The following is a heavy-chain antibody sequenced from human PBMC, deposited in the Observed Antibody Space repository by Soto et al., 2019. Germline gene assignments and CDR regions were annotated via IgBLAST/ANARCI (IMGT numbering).Heavy chain of an antibody. CDR2: IYYSGST. CDR1: GGSISSGDYY. J-gene: IGHJ5*02. CDR3: ARWWSGSRQGFAT. D-gene: IGHD3-3*01. Sequence: QVQLQESGPGLVKPSQTLSLTCTVSGGSISSGDYYWSWIRQHPGKGLEWIGYIYYSGSTYYNPSLTSRVTISVDTSKNQFSLKLSSVTAADTAVYYCARWWSGSRQGFATWGQGTLVTVSS. V-gene: IGHV4-31*03.